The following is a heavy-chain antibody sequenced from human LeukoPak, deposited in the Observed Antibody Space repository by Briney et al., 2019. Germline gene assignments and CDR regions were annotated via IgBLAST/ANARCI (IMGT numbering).Heavy chain of an antibody. J-gene: IGHJ6*03. CDR3: AKAGIAAAGPYYYYYYMDV. CDR1: RFTFSSYA. CDR2: ISGSGGST. Sequence: GGSLRLSCTAYRFTFSSYAMGWVRQAPGKGLEWLSAISGSGGSTYYADSVKGRFTISRDNSKNTLYLQMNSLRAEDTAVYYCAKAGIAAAGPYYYYYYMDVWGKGTTVTVCS. V-gene: IGHV3-23*01. D-gene: IGHD6-13*01.